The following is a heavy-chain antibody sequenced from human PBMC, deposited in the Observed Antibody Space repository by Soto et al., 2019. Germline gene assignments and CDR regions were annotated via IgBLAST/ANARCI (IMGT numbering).Heavy chain of an antibody. Sequence: PGGSLRLSCAASGFTFDYYAMHWVRQAPGKGLEWVSGISWNSGSIGYADSVKGRFTISRDNAKNSLYLQMNSLRAEDTALYYCAKVRGRYSSSWYNAFDIWGQGTMVTVSS. V-gene: IGHV3-9*01. CDR2: ISWNSGSI. J-gene: IGHJ3*02. CDR3: AKVRGRYSSSWYNAFDI. CDR1: GFTFDYYA. D-gene: IGHD6-13*01.